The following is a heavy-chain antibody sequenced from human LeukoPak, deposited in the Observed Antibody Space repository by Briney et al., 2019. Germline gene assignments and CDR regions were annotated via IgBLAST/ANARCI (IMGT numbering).Heavy chain of an antibody. Sequence: ASVKVSCKASGYTFTGYYMHWVRQAPGQGLEWMGRINPNSGGTNYAQKFQGRATMTRDTSISTAYMELSRLRSDDTAVYYCATRTIFPYYYYMDVWGKGTTVTVSS. J-gene: IGHJ6*03. CDR1: GYTFTGYY. CDR3: ATRTIFPYYYYMDV. D-gene: IGHD1-14*01. CDR2: INPNSGGT. V-gene: IGHV1-2*06.